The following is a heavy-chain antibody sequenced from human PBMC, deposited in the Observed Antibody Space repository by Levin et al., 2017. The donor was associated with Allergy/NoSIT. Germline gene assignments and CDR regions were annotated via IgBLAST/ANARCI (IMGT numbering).Heavy chain of an antibody. D-gene: IGHD6-13*01. CDR2: IYPGDSDT. CDR3: ARHLSAAATRGYYYMDV. V-gene: IGHV5-51*01. Sequence: GESLKISCKGSGYSFTSYWIGWVRQMPGKGLEWMGIIYPGDSDTRYSPSFQGQVTISADKSISTAYLQWSSLKASDTAMYYCARHLSAAATRGYYYMDVWGKGTTVTVSS. J-gene: IGHJ6*03. CDR1: GYSFTSYW.